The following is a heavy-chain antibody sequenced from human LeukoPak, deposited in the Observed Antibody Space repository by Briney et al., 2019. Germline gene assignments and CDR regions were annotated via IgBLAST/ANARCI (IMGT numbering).Heavy chain of an antibody. Sequence: GGSLRLSCAAFGFTFSDYYMSWIRQAPGKGLEWVSYISSSSSYTNYADSVKGRFTISRDNAKNSLYLQMNSLRAEDTAVYYCARAVGGSTHGPSWGQGTLVTVSS. CDR3: ARAVGGSTHGPS. J-gene: IGHJ4*02. CDR2: ISSSSSYT. V-gene: IGHV3-11*06. D-gene: IGHD2-15*01. CDR1: GFTFSDYY.